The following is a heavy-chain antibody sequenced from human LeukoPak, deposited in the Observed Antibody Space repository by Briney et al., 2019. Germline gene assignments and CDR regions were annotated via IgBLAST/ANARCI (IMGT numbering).Heavy chain of an antibody. CDR1: GFTVSSNY. D-gene: IGHD3-3*01. J-gene: IGHJ4*02. CDR3: AKDSDYDFWSGYPFDY. CDR2: ISGSGGST. Sequence: GGSLRLSCAASGFTVSSNYMSWVRQAPGKGLEWVSAISGSGGSTYYADSVKGRFTISRDNSKNTLYLQMNSLRAEDTAVYYCAKDSDYDFWSGYPFDYWGQGTLVTVSS. V-gene: IGHV3-23*01.